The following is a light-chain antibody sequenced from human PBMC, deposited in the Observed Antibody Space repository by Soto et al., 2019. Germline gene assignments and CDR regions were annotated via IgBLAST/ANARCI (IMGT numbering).Light chain of an antibody. CDR2: KAS. V-gene: IGKV1-5*03. CDR1: QSINSW. Sequence: IQLTQSPSSLSASVGDRVTITCRASQSINSWLAWYQQKPGKAPNLLIYKASSLESGVPSRFSGSGSGTEFTLTISSLQPDDFATYYCQQYNSYWTFGQGTKVDIK. CDR3: QQYNSYWT. J-gene: IGKJ1*01.